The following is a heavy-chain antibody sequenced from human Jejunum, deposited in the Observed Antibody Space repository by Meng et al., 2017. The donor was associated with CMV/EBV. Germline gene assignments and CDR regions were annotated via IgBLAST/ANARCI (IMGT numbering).Heavy chain of an antibody. J-gene: IGHJ4*02. CDR2: ISSSDVI. V-gene: IGHV3-69-1*01. Sequence: MIWVRQAPGKGLEWISYISSSDVIYYADSVKGRFTISRDNAQNSLFLHMNNLRAEDTAVYFCARQNYDYWSDYSVFFDLWGQGTLVTVSS. D-gene: IGHD3-3*01. CDR3: ARQNYDYWSDYSVFFDL.